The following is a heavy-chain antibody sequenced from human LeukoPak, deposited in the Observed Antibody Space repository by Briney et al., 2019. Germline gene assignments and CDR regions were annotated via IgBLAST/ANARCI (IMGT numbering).Heavy chain of an antibody. CDR3: ARRLNSDYYFDY. Sequence: ASVKVSCKASGYTFTSYGFSWVRQAPGQGLEWMGWITVYNGNTNFAQELQGRVTMTTDTSTSTAYMELRSLRSDDTAVYYCARRLNSDYYFDYWGQGTLVTVSS. J-gene: IGHJ4*02. V-gene: IGHV1-18*01. CDR1: GYTFTSYG. CDR2: ITVYNGNT. D-gene: IGHD4-23*01.